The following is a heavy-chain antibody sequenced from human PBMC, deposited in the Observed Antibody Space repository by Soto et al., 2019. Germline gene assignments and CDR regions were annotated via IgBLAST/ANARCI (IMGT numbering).Heavy chain of an antibody. Sequence: TSETLSLTCTVSGCSISSGGYYWSWIRQHPGKGLEWIGYIYYSGSTNYNPSLKSRVTISVDTSKNQFSLKLSSVTAADTAVYYCARHPSDFWFDPWGQGTLVTVSS. V-gene: IGHV4-61*08. D-gene: IGHD2-21*02. J-gene: IGHJ5*02. CDR2: IYYSGST. CDR1: GCSISSGGYY. CDR3: ARHPSDFWFDP.